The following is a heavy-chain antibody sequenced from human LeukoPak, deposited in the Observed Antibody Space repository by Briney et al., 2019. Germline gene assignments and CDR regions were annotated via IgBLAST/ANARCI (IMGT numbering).Heavy chain of an antibody. CDR3: ATQRGSYLWGSDFDY. J-gene: IGHJ4*02. D-gene: IGHD3-16*01. CDR1: GYTFTGYY. V-gene: IGHV1-2*02. Sequence: ASVKVSCKASGYTFTGYYMHWVRQAPGQGLEWMGWINPNSGDTKYSQKFQGRVAMTRDTSISTAYMELSRLRSDDTAVYYCATQRGSYLWGSDFDYWGQGTLVTVSS. CDR2: INPNSGDT.